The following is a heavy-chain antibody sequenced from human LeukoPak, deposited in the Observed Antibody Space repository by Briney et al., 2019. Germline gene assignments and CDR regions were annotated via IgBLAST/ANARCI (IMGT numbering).Heavy chain of an antibody. V-gene: IGHV3-23*01. CDR1: GFTCSSYA. D-gene: IGHD6-19*01. J-gene: IGHJ4*02. CDR3: AKVLSGWYDFDY. Sequence: PGGSLRRSCAASGFTCSSYAMSWVRQAPGKVLEWVSAISGSGGSTYYADSVKGRFTISRDNSKNTLYLQMNSLRAEDTAVYSCAKVLSGWYDFDYWGQGTLVTVSS. CDR2: ISGSGGST.